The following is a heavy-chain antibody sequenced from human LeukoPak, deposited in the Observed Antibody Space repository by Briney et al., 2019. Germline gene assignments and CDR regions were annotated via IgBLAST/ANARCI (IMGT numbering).Heavy chain of an antibody. V-gene: IGHV4-61*02. CDR2: IYTSGST. J-gene: IGHJ4*02. Sequence: PSETLSLTCTVSGGSISSGSYYWSWIRQPAGKGLEWIGRIYTSGSTNYNPSLKSRVTISVDTSKNQFSLKLSSVTAADTAVYYCARDYVGYFDYWGQGTLVTVSS. CDR3: ARDYVGYFDY. D-gene: IGHD1-26*01. CDR1: GGSISSGSYY.